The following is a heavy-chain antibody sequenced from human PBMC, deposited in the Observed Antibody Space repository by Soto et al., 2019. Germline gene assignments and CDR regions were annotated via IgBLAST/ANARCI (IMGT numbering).Heavy chain of an antibody. CDR1: GGSFSGYY. J-gene: IGHJ4*02. Sequence: SETLSLTCAVYGGSFSGYYWSWIRQPPGKGLEWIGEINHSGSTNYNPSLKSRVTTSVDTSKNQFSLKLSSVTAADTAVYYCARERAYYDILTGYYLFDYWGQGTLVTVSS. V-gene: IGHV4-34*01. D-gene: IGHD3-9*01. CDR3: ARERAYYDILTGYYLFDY. CDR2: INHSGST.